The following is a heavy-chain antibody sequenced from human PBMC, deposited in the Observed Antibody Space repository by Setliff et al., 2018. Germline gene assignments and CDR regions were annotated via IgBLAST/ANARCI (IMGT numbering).Heavy chain of an antibody. D-gene: IGHD5-12*01. J-gene: IGHJ3*02. CDR3: SRVLGLRSGAFDI. CDR2: ISGYNGNT. Sequence: ASVKVSCKASGYTFTSYGFSWVRQAPGQGLEWMGWISGYNGNTNYAQKVQGRVTMTTDTSTGTIYMELRSLRADDTAVYYCSRVLGLRSGAFDIWGQGTMVTVSS. V-gene: IGHV1-18*01. CDR1: GYTFTSYG.